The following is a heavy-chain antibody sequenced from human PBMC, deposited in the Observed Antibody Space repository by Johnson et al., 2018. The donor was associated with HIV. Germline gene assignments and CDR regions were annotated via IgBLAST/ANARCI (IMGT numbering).Heavy chain of an antibody. CDR2: INWNGGST. J-gene: IGHJ3*02. Sequence: VQLVESGGGLVQPGRSLRLSCAASGFTFDDYGMSWVRQAPGKGLEWVSGINWNGGSTGYADSVKGRFTISRDNAKNSLYLQMNSLRAEDTALYYCARGSIMITFGGVIPDAFDIWGQGTLVIVSS. V-gene: IGHV3-20*04. CDR3: ARGSIMITFGGVIPDAFDI. CDR1: GFTFDDYG. D-gene: IGHD3-16*02.